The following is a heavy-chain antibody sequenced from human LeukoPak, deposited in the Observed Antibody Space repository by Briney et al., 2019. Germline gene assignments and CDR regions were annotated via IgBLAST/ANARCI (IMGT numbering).Heavy chain of an antibody. J-gene: IGHJ4*02. D-gene: IGHD3-3*01. CDR3: ARGLTIFGVAIDY. V-gene: IGHV1-2*02. CDR1: GYSFNSQG. Sequence: ASVKVSCKASGYSFNSQGMNWVRQAPGQGLEWMGWINPNSGGTNYAQKFQGRVTMTRDTSISTAYMELSRLRSDDTAVYYCARGLTIFGVAIDYWGQGTLVTVSS. CDR2: INPNSGGT.